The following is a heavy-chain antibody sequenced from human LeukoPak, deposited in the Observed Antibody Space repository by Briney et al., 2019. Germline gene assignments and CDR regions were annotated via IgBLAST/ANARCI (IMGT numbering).Heavy chain of an antibody. Sequence: PGGSLRLSCAASGFTVSSNYMSWVRQAPGKGLEWVSVIYSGGSTYYADSVKGRFTISRDNSKNTLYLQMNSLRAEDTAVYYCAREISSGFGGAFDIWGQGTMVTVSS. CDR3: AREISSGFGGAFDI. CDR2: IYSGGST. D-gene: IGHD6-19*01. CDR1: GFTVSSNY. V-gene: IGHV3-66*01. J-gene: IGHJ3*02.